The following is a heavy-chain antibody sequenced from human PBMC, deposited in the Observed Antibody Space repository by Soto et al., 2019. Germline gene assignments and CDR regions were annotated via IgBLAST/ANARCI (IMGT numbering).Heavy chain of an antibody. Sequence: SETLSLTGTVSGRTFNINADFWYLAWIRRPPGRGLGWIGSIDNGGNTHSKAPLKSRVIISADTSKNQFSLSLNSVTAADTAVYYCVKRSLLMAPTWGQGIQVTVSS. V-gene: IGHV4-39*01. D-gene: IGHD1-26*01. J-gene: IGHJ4*02. CDR1: GRTFNINADF. CDR2: IDNGGNT. CDR3: VKRSLLMAPT.